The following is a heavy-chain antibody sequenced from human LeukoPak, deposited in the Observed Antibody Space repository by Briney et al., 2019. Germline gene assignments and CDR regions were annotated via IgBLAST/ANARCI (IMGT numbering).Heavy chain of an antibody. J-gene: IGHJ3*02. CDR1: GFTFSNYA. CDR2: ISGGGGRP. CDR3: ARPQTGLLDAFDI. V-gene: IGHV3-23*01. Sequence: PGGSLRLSCVASGFTFSNYAMSWVRQAPGKGLEWVSVISGGGGRPYYADPVKGRFTISRDNSKNTLSLQMNSLRAEDTAEYYCARPQTGLLDAFDIWGQGTMVTVSS.